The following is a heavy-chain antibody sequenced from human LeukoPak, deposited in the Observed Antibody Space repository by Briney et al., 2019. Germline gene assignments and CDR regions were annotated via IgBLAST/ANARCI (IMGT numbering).Heavy chain of an antibody. CDR2: IKGDGSST. CDR3: ARDPRDGRGQGAFDF. CDR1: GFTFSSYW. D-gene: IGHD3-22*01. J-gene: IGHJ3*01. Sequence: PGGSLRLSCAASGFTFSSYWMHWVRQAPGKGLVWVSRIKGDGSSTSYADSVKGRLTISRDNAKNSLYLQMNSLRAEDTAVYYCARDPRDGRGQGAFDFWGQGTMVTVSP. V-gene: IGHV3-74*01.